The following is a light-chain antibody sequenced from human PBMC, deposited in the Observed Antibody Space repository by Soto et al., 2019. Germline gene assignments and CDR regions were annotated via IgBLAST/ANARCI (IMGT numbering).Light chain of an antibody. J-gene: IGKJ1*01. CDR2: DAS. Sequence: DIQMTQSPSTLSASVGDRVTITCRASQSISSWVAWYQQKPGKAPKLLIYDASSLESGVPARFSGSGSGTEFTLTISSLQPDESAIYYCQQYNSYSATFGQGTKVENK. V-gene: IGKV1-5*01. CDR3: QQYNSYSAT. CDR1: QSISSW.